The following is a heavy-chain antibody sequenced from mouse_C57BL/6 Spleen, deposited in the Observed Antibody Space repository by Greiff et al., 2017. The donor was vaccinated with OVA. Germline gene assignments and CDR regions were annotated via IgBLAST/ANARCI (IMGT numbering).Heavy chain of an antibody. J-gene: IGHJ2*01. D-gene: IGHD4-1*01. CDR2: ISYDGSN. CDR3: ARELGRAYFDY. Sequence: EVQVVASGPGLVKPSQSLSLTCSVTGYSITRGYYWNWIRQFPGNKLEWMGYISYDGSNNYNPSLKNRISITRDTSKNQCFLKLNSVTTEDTATYYCARELGRAYFDYWGQGTTLTVSS. V-gene: IGHV3-6*01. CDR1: GYSITRGYY.